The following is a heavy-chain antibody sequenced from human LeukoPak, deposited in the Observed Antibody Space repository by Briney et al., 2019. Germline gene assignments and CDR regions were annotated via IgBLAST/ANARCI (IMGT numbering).Heavy chain of an antibody. CDR1: GFTFSAYA. CDR2: IRGGGGSE. D-gene: IGHD4-17*01. V-gene: IGHV3-23*01. CDR3: GRDPNGDYIGAFDM. Sequence: GGSLRLSCTASGFTFSAYAMMWVRQAPGKGPEWVSAIRGGGGSEFYADPVKGRFTISRDNSKNTLFVQMNNLRPEDTAVYYCGRDPNGDYIGAFDMWGPGTMVTVSS. J-gene: IGHJ3*02.